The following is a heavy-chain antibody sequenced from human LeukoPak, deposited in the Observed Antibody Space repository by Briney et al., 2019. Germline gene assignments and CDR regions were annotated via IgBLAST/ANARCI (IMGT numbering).Heavy chain of an antibody. Sequence: ASVKVSCKASGYTFTSYDINWMRQATGQGLEWMGWMNPNSGNTGYAQKFQGRVTMTRNTSISTAYMELSSLRSEDTAVYYCARALFGSWYKRPNWFDPWGQGTLVTVSS. CDR3: ARALFGSWYKRPNWFDP. J-gene: IGHJ5*02. CDR2: MNPNSGNT. CDR1: GYTFTSYD. V-gene: IGHV1-8*01. D-gene: IGHD6-13*01.